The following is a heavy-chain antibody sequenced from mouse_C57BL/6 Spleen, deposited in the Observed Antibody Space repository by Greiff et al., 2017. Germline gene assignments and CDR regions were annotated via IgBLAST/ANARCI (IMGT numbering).Heavy chain of an antibody. J-gene: IGHJ1*03. Sequence: VKLMESGAELARPGASVKMSCKASGYTFTSYTMHWVKQRPGQGLEWIGYINPSSGYTKYNQKFKDKATLTADKSSSTAYMQLSSLTSEDSAVYYCARSGYGSRWYFDVWGTGTTVTVSS. V-gene: IGHV1-4*01. D-gene: IGHD1-1*01. CDR1: GYTFTSYT. CDR2: INPSSGYT. CDR3: ARSGYGSRWYFDV.